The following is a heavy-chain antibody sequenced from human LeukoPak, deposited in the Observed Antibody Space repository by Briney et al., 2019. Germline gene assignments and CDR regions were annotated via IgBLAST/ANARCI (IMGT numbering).Heavy chain of an antibody. Sequence: GGSLRLSCAASGFTFSRYTMHWVRQAPGKGLEWVACILYDGINKYYADSVKGRFTISRDTSQKTLYLQMNSLHVEDTAVYYCASEPPISDGDTFDIWAKGQWSPSLQ. V-gene: IGHV3-30*04. D-gene: IGHD2-21*01. CDR1: GFTFSRYT. J-gene: IGHJ3*02. CDR2: ILYDGINK. CDR3: ASEPPISDGDTFDI.